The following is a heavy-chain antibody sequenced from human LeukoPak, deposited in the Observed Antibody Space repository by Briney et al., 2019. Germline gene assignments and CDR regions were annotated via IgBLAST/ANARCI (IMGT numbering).Heavy chain of an antibody. Sequence: SETLSLTCTVSDGSISSSSYYWGWIRQPPGKGLEWIGSIYYSGSTYYNPSLKSRVTISVDTSKNQFSLKLSSVTAADTAVYYCARHDYDFWSGYYYRYYGMDVWGQGTTVTVSS. CDR3: ARHDYDFWSGYYYRYYGMDV. J-gene: IGHJ6*02. CDR1: DGSISSSSYY. D-gene: IGHD3-3*01. CDR2: IYYSGST. V-gene: IGHV4-39*01.